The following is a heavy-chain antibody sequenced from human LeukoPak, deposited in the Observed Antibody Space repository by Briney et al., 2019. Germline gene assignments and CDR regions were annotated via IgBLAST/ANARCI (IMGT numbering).Heavy chain of an antibody. D-gene: IGHD6-19*01. V-gene: IGHV1-18*01. CDR3: ARDLKMGYSSGRYSWGTGSSNDY. CDR1: GYTFTNYG. CDR2: VSGYNGNT. J-gene: IGHJ4*02. Sequence: ASVKVSCKASGYTFTNYGISWVRQAPGQGLEWMGWVSGYNGNTNYAQKFQGRITMTTDTSTSTGYMELRSLRSDNTAVYYCARDLKMGYSSGRYSWGTGSSNDYWGQGTLVTVSS.